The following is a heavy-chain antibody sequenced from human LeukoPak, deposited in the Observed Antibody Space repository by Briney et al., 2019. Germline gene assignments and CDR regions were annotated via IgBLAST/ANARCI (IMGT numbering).Heavy chain of an antibody. CDR2: IWYDGSNK. D-gene: IGHD3-3*01. Sequence: GGSLRLSCPASGFNFSSYAMNWVRQAPGKGLEWVAVIWYDGSNKYYADSVKGRFTISRDNCKNTLYLQMNSLRAEDTAVYYCARVGRFLEWLLPPDYWGQGTLVTVSS. CDR1: GFNFSSYA. V-gene: IGHV3-33*08. CDR3: ARVGRFLEWLLPPDY. J-gene: IGHJ4*02.